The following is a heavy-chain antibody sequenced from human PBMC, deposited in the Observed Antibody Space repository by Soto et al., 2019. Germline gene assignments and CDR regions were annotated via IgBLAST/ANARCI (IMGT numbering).Heavy chain of an antibody. CDR2: ISVDGGDT. Sequence: PGGSLRLSCAASGFTLSDYWMHWVRQVPGKGLLWVSRISVDGGDTTYADSVKGRFTISRDNSKNTLYLQMNSLRAEDTAVYYCAKGGYCSGGSCYYAPTDYWGQGTLVTVSS. D-gene: IGHD2-15*01. CDR1: GFTLSDYW. V-gene: IGHV3-74*01. J-gene: IGHJ4*02. CDR3: AKGGYCSGGSCYYAPTDY.